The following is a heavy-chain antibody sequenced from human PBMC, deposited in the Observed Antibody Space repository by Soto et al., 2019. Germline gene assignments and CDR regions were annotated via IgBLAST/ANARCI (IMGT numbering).Heavy chain of an antibody. V-gene: IGHV1-2*04. J-gene: IGHJ6*02. CDR3: ARASGGVVPAANYYYYGMDV. D-gene: IGHD2-2*01. CDR1: GYTFTGYY. CDR2: INPNSGGT. Sequence: ASVKVSCKASGYTFTGYYMHWVRQAPGQGLEWMGWINPNSGGTNNAQKFQGWVTMTRDTSISTAYMELSRLRSDDTAVYYCARASGGVVPAANYYYYGMDVWGQGTTVTVSS.